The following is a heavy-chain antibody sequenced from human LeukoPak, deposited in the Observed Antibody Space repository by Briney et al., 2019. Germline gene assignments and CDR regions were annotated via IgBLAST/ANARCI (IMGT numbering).Heavy chain of an antibody. Sequence: SETLSLTCTVSGGSISSSSYYWGWIRQPPGKGLEWIGSIYYSGSTYYNPSLKSRVTISVDTSKNQFSLKLSSVTAAETAVYYCARQETTGVGPAAGTGFDYWGQGTLVTVSS. J-gene: IGHJ4*02. CDR1: GGSISSSSYY. CDR2: IYYSGST. V-gene: IGHV4-39*01. D-gene: IGHD6-13*01. CDR3: ARQETTGVGPAAGTGFDY.